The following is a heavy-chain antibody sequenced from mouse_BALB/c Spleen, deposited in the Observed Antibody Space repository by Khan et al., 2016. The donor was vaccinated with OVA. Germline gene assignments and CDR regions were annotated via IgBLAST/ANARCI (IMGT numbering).Heavy chain of an antibody. D-gene: IGHD1-1*01. CDR2: TNPTNGRT. J-gene: IGHJ2*01. CDR1: GYTFTSYW. Sequence: QVRLQQSGAELVKAGASVKMSCKASGYTFTSYWMHWVKQRLGQGLEWFAETNPTNGRTYYNEKFKSKDTLTVDKSSSTAYMLLSGPTFEDSAVYYCARIKKIVATYFDYWGQGTTLTVSS. CDR3: ARIKKIVATYFDY. V-gene: IGHV1S81*02.